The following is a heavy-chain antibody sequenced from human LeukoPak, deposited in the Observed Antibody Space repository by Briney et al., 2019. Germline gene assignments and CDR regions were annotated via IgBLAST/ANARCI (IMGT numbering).Heavy chain of an antibody. D-gene: IGHD3-3*01. CDR2: ISGSGGST. Sequence: PGGSLRLSCAASGFTFSSYAMSWVRQAPGKGLEWVSAISGSGGSTYYADSVKGRFTISRDNSKNTLYLQMNSLRAEDTAVYYCAKENYNDYDFWSGYYIRGGGAGIFDYWGRGTLVTVSS. J-gene: IGHJ4*02. V-gene: IGHV3-23*01. CDR1: GFTFSSYA. CDR3: AKENYNDYDFWSGYYIRGGGAGIFDY.